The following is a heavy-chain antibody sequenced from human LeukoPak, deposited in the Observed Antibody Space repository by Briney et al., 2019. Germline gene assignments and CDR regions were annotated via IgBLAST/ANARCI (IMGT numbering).Heavy chain of an antibody. J-gene: IGHJ6*02. CDR3: ATGPATVYGSGSDYYGMDV. CDR1: GGSFSGYY. D-gene: IGHD3-10*01. V-gene: IGHV4-34*01. Sequence: SETLSLTCAVYGGSFSGYYWSWIRQPPGKGLEWIGEINHSGSTNYNPSLKSRVTISVDTSKNQFSLKLSSVTVADTAVYYCATGPATVYGSGSDYYGMDVWGQGTTVTVSS. CDR2: INHSGST.